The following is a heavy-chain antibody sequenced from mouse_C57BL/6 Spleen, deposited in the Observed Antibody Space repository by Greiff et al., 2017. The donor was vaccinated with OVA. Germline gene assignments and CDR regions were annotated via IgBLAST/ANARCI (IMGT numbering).Heavy chain of an antibody. CDR1: GFTFSDYG. Sequence: EVKVVESGGGLVKPGGSLKLSCAASGFTFSDYGMHWVRQAPEKGLEWVAYISSGSSTIYYADTVKGRFTISRDNAKNTLFLQMTSLRSEDTAMYYCAKEGYYDAGYWGQGTTLTVSS. V-gene: IGHV5-17*01. J-gene: IGHJ2*01. CDR2: ISSGSSTI. CDR3: AKEGYYDAGY. D-gene: IGHD2-3*01.